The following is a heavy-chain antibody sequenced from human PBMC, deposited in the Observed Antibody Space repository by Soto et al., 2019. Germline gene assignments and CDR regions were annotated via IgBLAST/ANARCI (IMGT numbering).Heavy chain of an antibody. J-gene: IGHJ5*02. D-gene: IGHD3-3*01. Sequence: SETLSLTCTVSGGSVSSGSYYWSWIRQPPGKGLEWIGYIYYSGSTNYNPSLKSRVTISADTSKNQFSLKLSSVTAADTAVYYCATQSGDYDFWSGINWFDPWGQGTLVTVSS. CDR2: IYYSGST. CDR1: GGSVSSGSYY. V-gene: IGHV4-61*01. CDR3: ATQSGDYDFWSGINWFDP.